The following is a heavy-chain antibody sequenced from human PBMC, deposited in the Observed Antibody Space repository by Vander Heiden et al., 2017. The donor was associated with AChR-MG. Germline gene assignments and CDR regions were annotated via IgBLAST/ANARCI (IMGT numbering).Heavy chain of an antibody. J-gene: IGHJ6*02. CDR1: GFTFSSYA. D-gene: IGHD6-13*01. Sequence: EVQLLESVGGLVQPGGSLRLSCAASGFTFSSYAMSWVRQAPGKGLEWVSAISGSGGSTYYADSVKGRFTISRDNSKNTLYLQMNSLRAEDTAVYYCANVGAAAEYYYYGMDVWGQGTTVTVSS. CDR3: ANVGAAAEYYYYGMDV. V-gene: IGHV3-23*01. CDR2: ISGSGGST.